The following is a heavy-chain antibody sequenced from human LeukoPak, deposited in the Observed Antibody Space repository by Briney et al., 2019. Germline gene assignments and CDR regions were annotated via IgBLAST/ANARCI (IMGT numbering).Heavy chain of an antibody. CDR1: GFTFSSYA. V-gene: IGHV3-21*01. D-gene: IGHD4-23*01. CDR3: ARGVNYGGNSNWFDP. CDR2: ISNRGNSI. Sequence: GGSLRLSCAASGFTFSSYAMNWVRQAPGKGLEWVSSISNRGNSIYYGDPVKGRFTISRDNAKNSLYLQMNSLRAEDTALYYCARGVNYGGNSNWFDPWGQGTLVTVPS. J-gene: IGHJ5*02.